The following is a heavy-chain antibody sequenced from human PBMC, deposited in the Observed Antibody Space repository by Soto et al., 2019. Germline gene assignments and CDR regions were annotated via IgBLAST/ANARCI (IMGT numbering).Heavy chain of an antibody. CDR2: VYYSGTT. Sequence: PSETLSLTCTVSGGSVSSTDYYWGWIRQSPGKGLEWIGSVYYSGTTYYNSSLKSRLTISVDTSKNQFSLKLSSVSAADTAVYYCARQGRYGRRPYPPSRFWGQGTLVTVSS. J-gene: IGHJ4*02. CDR1: GGSVSSTDYY. CDR3: ARQGRYGRRPYPPSRF. V-gene: IGHV4-39*01. D-gene: IGHD5-18*01.